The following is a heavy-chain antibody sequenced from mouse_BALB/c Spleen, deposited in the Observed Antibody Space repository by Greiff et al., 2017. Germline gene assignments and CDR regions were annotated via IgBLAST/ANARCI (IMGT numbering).Heavy chain of an antibody. CDR3: ARDRDGYYGFFAY. Sequence: QVQLKESGPGLVAPSQSLSITCTVSGFSLTSYGVQWVRQPPGKGLEWLGVIWAGGSTNYNSALMSRLSISKDNSKSQVFLKMNSLQTDDTAMYYCARDRDGYYGFFAYWGQGTLVTVSA. V-gene: IGHV2-9*02. CDR2: IWAGGST. CDR1: GFSLTSYG. J-gene: IGHJ3*01. D-gene: IGHD2-3*01.